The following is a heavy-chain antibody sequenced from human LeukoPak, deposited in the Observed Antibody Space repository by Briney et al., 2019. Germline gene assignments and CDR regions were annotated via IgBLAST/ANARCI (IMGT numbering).Heavy chain of an antibody. V-gene: IGHV4-34*01. D-gene: IGHD3-22*01. CDR3: ASIYDSSGYYFDY. CDR2: INHSGST. CDR1: GGSFGGYY. Sequence: PSETLSLTCAVYGGSFGGYYWSWIRQPPGKGLEWIGEINHSGSTNYNPSLKSRVTISVDASKNQFSLKLSSVTAADTAVYYCASIYDSSGYYFDYWGQGTLVTVSS. J-gene: IGHJ4*02.